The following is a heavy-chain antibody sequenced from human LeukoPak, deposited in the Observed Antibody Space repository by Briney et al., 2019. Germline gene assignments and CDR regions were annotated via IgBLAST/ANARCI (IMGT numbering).Heavy chain of an antibody. D-gene: IGHD5-12*01. V-gene: IGHV3-74*01. Sequence: GGSLRLSCAASGFTFSSDWMHWVRQAPGKGLMWVSRINSDGIITNYADSVKGRFTISRDNAKNTLYLQMNSLRAEDTAVYYCARVRATFSPHFDNWGQGTLVTVSS. CDR2: INSDGIIT. CDR3: ARVRATFSPHFDN. CDR1: GFTFSSDW. J-gene: IGHJ4*02.